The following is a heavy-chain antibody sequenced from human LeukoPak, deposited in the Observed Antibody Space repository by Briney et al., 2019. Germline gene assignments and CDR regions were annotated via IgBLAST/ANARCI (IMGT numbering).Heavy chain of an antibody. CDR2: INHSGST. J-gene: IGHJ4*02. Sequence: SETLSLTCAVYGGSFSGYYWSWTRQPPGKGLEWIGEINHSGSTNYNPSLKSRVTISVDTSKNQFSLKLSSVTAADTAVYYCARAADGDYPYYFDYWGQGTLVTVSS. CDR1: GGSFSGYY. V-gene: IGHV4-34*01. D-gene: IGHD4-17*01. CDR3: ARAADGDYPYYFDY.